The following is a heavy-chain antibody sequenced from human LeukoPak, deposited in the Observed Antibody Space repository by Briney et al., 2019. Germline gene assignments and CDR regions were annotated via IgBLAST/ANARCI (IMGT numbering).Heavy chain of an antibody. V-gene: IGHV3-23*01. CDR2: ISGSGGST. J-gene: IGHJ4*02. CDR3: AKVGGSYYGGYFDY. CDR1: GFTFSNYA. D-gene: IGHD1-26*01. Sequence: GGSLRLSCAASGFTFSNYAMSWVRQAPGKGLEWVSAISGSGGSTYYADSVKGRFTISRDNSRNTLYLQMNSLRAEDTAIYYCAKVGGSYYGGYFDYWGQGTLVTVSS.